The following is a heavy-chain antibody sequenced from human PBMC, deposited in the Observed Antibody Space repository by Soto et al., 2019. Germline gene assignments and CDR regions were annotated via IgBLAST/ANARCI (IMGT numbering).Heavy chain of an antibody. J-gene: IGHJ6*02. D-gene: IGHD2-2*01. Sequence: GGSLRLSCAASGFTFSSYAMSWVRQAPGKGLEWVSAISGSGGSTYYADSVKGRFTISRDNSKNTLYLQMNSLRAEDTAVYYCAGALDSIVVVPAAKGGDYYYGMDVWGQGTTVTVSS. CDR3: AGALDSIVVVPAAKGGDYYYGMDV. CDR2: ISGSGGST. CDR1: GFTFSSYA. V-gene: IGHV3-23*01.